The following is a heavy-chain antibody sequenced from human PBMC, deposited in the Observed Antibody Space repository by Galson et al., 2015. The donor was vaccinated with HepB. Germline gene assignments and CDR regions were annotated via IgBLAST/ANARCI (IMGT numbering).Heavy chain of an antibody. J-gene: IGHJ4*02. CDR1: GFTFSSYA. V-gene: IGHV3-30*04. CDR2: ISYDGSNK. Sequence: SLRLSCAASGFTFSSYAMHWVRQAPGKGLEWVAVISYDGSNKYYADSVKGRFTISRDNSKNTLYLQMNSLRAEDTAVYYCARGKSDYGGNSDFDYWGQGTLVTVSS. D-gene: IGHD4-23*01. CDR3: ARGKSDYGGNSDFDY.